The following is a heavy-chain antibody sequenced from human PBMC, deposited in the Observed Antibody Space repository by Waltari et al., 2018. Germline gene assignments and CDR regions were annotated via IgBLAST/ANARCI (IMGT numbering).Heavy chain of an antibody. V-gene: IGHV1-69*08. CDR3: ARDEEGYCTGGACRWEAFDI. CDR1: GGTFSSYA. J-gene: IGHJ3*02. CDR2: IIPICGTA. D-gene: IGHD2-8*02. Sequence: QVQLVQSGAEVKKPGSSVKVSCKASGGTFSSYAISWVRQAPGQGLEWMGRIIPICGTANYAQKFQGRVTITADKSTSTAYMELSSLRSEDTAVYYCARDEEGYCTGGACRWEAFDIWGQGTMVTVSS.